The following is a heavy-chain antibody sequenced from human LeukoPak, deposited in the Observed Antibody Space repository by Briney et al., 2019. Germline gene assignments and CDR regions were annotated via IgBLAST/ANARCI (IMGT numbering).Heavy chain of an antibody. Sequence: GGSLRLSCAASGFTFDDYAMHWVRQAPGKGLEWVSGINWNGGSTGYADSVKGRFTISRDNAKNSLYLQMNSLRAEDTALYYCARDTKSTDSSGYYYYFDYWGQGTLVTVSS. CDR1: GFTFDDYA. CDR3: ARDTKSTDSSGYYYYFDY. J-gene: IGHJ4*02. D-gene: IGHD3-22*01. CDR2: INWNGGST. V-gene: IGHV3-20*04.